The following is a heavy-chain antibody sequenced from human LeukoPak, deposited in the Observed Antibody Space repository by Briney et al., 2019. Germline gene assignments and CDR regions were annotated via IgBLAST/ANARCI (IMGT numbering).Heavy chain of an antibody. V-gene: IGHV3-66*01. Sequence: GGSLRLSCTASGFTFGDYAMSWVRQAPGKGLEWVSVIYSGGSTYYADSVKGRFTISRDNSKNTLYLQMNSLRAEDTAVYYCARTPKGYYTLNYYFDYWGQGTLVTVSS. CDR1: GFTFGDYA. CDR3: ARTPKGYYTLNYYFDY. CDR2: IYSGGST. D-gene: IGHD3-3*01. J-gene: IGHJ4*02.